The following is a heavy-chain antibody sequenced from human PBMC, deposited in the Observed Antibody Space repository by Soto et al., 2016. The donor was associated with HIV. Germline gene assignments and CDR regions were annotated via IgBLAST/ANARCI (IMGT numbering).Heavy chain of an antibody. Sequence: EVQLVESGGGLVQPGGSLRLSCAASGFTVSSNYMSWVRQAPGKGLEWVSVIYSGGSTYYADSVKGRFTISRDNSKNTLYLQMNSLRAEDTAVYYCARAPLGPSNFQHWGQGTLVTVSS. CDR2: IYSGGST. V-gene: IGHV3-66*01. CDR1: GFTVSSNY. D-gene: IGHD6-13*01. CDR3: ARAPLGPSNFQH. J-gene: IGHJ1*01.